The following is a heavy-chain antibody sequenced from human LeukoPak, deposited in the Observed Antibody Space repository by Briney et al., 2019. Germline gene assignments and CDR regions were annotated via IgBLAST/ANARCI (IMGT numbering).Heavy chain of an antibody. Sequence: GGSLRLSCAASGFTVSSNYMSWVRQAPGKGLEWVSVIYSGGSTYYADSVKGRFTISRDNSKNTLYLQVNYLRAEDTALYYCAKNIAAPTTPFDYWGQGTLVTVSS. J-gene: IGHJ4*02. CDR2: IYSGGST. CDR1: GFTVSSNY. V-gene: IGHV3-66*01. CDR3: AKNIAAPTTPFDY. D-gene: IGHD6-13*01.